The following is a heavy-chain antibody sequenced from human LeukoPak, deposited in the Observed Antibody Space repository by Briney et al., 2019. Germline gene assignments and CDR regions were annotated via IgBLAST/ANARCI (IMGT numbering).Heavy chain of an antibody. D-gene: IGHD5-18*01. V-gene: IGHV3-30-3*01. CDR2: ISYDGSNK. Sequence: PGRSLRLSCAASGFTFSSYAMHWVRQAPGKGLEWVAVISYDGSNKYYADSVKGRFTISRDNSKNTLYLQMNSLRAEDTAVYYCASIGSPRYSYGLNPIFDYWGQGTLVTVSS. J-gene: IGHJ4*02. CDR3: ASIGSPRYSYGLNPIFDY. CDR1: GFTFSSYA.